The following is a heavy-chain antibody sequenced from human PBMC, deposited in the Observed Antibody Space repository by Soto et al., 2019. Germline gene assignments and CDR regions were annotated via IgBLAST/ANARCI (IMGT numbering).Heavy chain of an antibody. CDR1: TFIFSSYW. D-gene: IGHD2-2*01. Sequence: VQLEESGGGLVQPGGSLRLSCEAPTFIFSSYWMSWVRQAPGKGLEWVANIKHDGSEKYYVYSVKGRFTISRDNAENSLFLQMSSLRPEDTAVYYCAREIVVGPAAIGGFYDYWGQGTLVTVSS. CDR2: IKHDGSEK. V-gene: IGHV3-7*01. J-gene: IGHJ4*02. CDR3: AREIVVGPAAIGGFYDY.